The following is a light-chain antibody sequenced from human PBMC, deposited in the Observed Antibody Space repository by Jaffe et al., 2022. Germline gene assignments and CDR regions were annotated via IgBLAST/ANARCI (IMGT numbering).Light chain of an antibody. V-gene: IGKV1-33*01. CDR2: DAS. CDR3: QQYPVT. CDR1: QDISNY. Sequence: DIQMTQSPSSLSASVGDRVTITCQASQDISNYLNWYQQKPGKAPKLLIYDASNLETGVPSRFSGSGSGTDFTFTISSLQPEDIATYYCQQYPVTFGQGTKLEIK. J-gene: IGKJ2*01.